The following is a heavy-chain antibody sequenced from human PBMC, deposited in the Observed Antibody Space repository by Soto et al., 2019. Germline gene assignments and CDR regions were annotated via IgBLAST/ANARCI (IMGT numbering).Heavy chain of an antibody. CDR2: ISYDGSNK. V-gene: IGHV3-30-3*01. D-gene: IGHD3-22*01. CDR1: GFTFSSYA. J-gene: IGHJ6*02. CDR3: ARTYDSSGYGVGYYGMDV. Sequence: AGGSLRLSCAASGFTFSSYAMHWVRQAPGKGLEWVAVISYDGSNKYYADSVKGRFTISRDNSKNTLYLQMNSLRAEDTAVYYCARTYDSSGYGVGYYGMDVWGQGTTVTVSS.